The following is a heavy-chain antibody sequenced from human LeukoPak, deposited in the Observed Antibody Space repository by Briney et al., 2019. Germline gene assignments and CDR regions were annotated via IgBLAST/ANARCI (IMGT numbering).Heavy chain of an antibody. D-gene: IGHD3-16*01. CDR2: TYYRSKWYN. CDR1: GDSVSSNSAA. Sequence: SQTLSLTCVISGDSVSSNSAAWSWIRQPPSRGFEWLGRTYYRSKWYNDYAVSVKSRMTITPDTSKNQFSLHLNSVTPEDTAVYYCARDPTAYEDGWFDPWGQGTLVTVSS. CDR3: ARDPTAYEDGWFDP. V-gene: IGHV6-1*01. J-gene: IGHJ5*02.